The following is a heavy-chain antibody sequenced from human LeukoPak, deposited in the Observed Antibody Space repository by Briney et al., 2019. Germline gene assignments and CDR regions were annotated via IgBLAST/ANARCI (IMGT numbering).Heavy chain of an antibody. CDR3: ARDGVEYGMDV. V-gene: IGHV3-23*01. CDR2: ISGSGGST. Sequence: GGSLRLSCAASGFTFSSYAMSWVRQAPGKGLEWVSAISGSGGSTYYADSVKGRFTISRDNAKNSLYLQMNSLRAEDTAVYYCARDGVEYGMDVWGKGTTVTVSS. CDR1: GFTFSSYA. D-gene: IGHD1-1*01. J-gene: IGHJ6*04.